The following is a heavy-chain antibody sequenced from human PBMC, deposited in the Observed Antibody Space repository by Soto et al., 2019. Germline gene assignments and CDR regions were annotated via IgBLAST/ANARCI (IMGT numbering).Heavy chain of an antibody. V-gene: IGHV3-20*01. CDR1: GFTFDDYG. CDR3: AREGCSGGSCYSYYYYYMDV. CDR2: INWNGGST. J-gene: IGHJ6*03. Sequence: GGSLRLSCAASGFTFDDYGMSWVRQAPGKGLEWVSGINWNGGSTGYADSVKGRFTISRDNAKNSLYLQMNSLRAEDTALYHCAREGCSGGSCYSYYYYYMDVWGKGTTVTVSS. D-gene: IGHD2-15*01.